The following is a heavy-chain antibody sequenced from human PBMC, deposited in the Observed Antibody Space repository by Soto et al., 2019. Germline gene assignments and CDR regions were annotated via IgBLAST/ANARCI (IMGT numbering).Heavy chain of an antibody. V-gene: IGHV1-18*04. J-gene: IGHJ3*02. CDR1: GYTFTSYG. D-gene: IGHD3-22*01. Sequence: ASVKVSCKASGYTFTSYGISWVRQAPGQGLEWMGWISAYNGNTNYAQKLQGRVTMTTDTSTSTAYMELRSLRSDDTAVYYCARVGYYDSSGWDAFDIWGQGTMVTASS. CDR2: ISAYNGNT. CDR3: ARVGYYDSSGWDAFDI.